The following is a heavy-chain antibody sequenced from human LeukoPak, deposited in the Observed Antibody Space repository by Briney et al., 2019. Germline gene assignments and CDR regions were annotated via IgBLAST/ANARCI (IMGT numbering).Heavy chain of an antibody. CDR3: ASHDYDFWSGYDVDAFDI. CDR2: IYYSGCT. V-gene: IGHV4-59*01. CDR1: GGSISSYY. J-gene: IGHJ3*02. D-gene: IGHD3-3*01. Sequence: SETLSLTCTVSGGSISSYYWSWIRQPPGKGLEWIGYIYYSGCTNYNPSLKSRVTISVDTSKNQFSLKLSSVTAADTAVYYCASHDYDFWSGYDVDAFDIWGQGTMVTVSS.